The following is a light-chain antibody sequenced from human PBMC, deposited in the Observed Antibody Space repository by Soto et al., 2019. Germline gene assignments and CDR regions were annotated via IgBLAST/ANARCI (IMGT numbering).Light chain of an antibody. CDR3: QQRSNWPRT. J-gene: IGKJ1*01. Sequence: EIVLTQSPATLSLSPGERATPSCRASQSVGSYLAWYQQKPGQAPRLLIYDAYNRATGIPARFSGSGSGTDFTLTISSLEPEDFAVYYCQQRSNWPRTFGQGTKVEIK. CDR2: DAY. V-gene: IGKV3-11*01. CDR1: QSVGSY.